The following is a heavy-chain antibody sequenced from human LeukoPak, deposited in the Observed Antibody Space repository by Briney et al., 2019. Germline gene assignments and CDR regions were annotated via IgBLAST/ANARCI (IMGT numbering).Heavy chain of an antibody. J-gene: IGHJ3*02. CDR2: ISGSGGST. D-gene: IGHD2-2*01. V-gene: IGHV3-23*01. CDR1: GFTFSSYA. Sequence: PGGSLRLSCAASGFTFSSYAMSWVRQAPGKGLEWVSAISGSGGSTYYADSVKGRFTISRDNSKNTLYLQMNSLRAEDTAVYYCARVPDIVVVPAANDAFDIWGQGTMVTVSS. CDR3: ARVPDIVVVPAANDAFDI.